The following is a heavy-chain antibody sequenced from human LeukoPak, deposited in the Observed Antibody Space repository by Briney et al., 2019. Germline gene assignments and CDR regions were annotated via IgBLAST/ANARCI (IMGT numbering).Heavy chain of an antibody. D-gene: IGHD4-23*01. CDR3: AKDQATVVTRAFDI. V-gene: IGHV3-23*01. CDR2: ISGSGGST. J-gene: IGHJ3*02. Sequence: GGSLRLSCAASGFTFSGYAMSWVRQAPGKGLEWVSDISGSGGSTYYADSVEGRFTISRDNSKNTLYLQMNSLRAEDTAVYYCAKDQATVVTRAFDIWGQGTMVTVSS. CDR1: GFTFSGYA.